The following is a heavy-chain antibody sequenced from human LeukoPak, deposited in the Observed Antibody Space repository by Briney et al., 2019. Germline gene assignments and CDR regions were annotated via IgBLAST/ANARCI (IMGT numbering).Heavy chain of an antibody. CDR1: GGSISTNGYY. J-gene: IGHJ4*02. Sequence: PSQTLSLTCTVSGGSISTNGYYWSWIRQPPGEGLEWIGYIYYSGDTYYNPSLPSLKSRVTISVDRSRNQFSLKLNSVTAADTAVYYCARRQVGGFGEFYDYWGQGTLVTVSS. CDR2: IYYSGDT. D-gene: IGHD3-10*01. CDR3: ARRQVGGFGEFYDY. V-gene: IGHV4-30-2*01.